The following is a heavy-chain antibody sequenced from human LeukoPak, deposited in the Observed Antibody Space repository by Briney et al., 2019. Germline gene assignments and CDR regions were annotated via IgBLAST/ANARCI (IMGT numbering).Heavy chain of an antibody. CDR3: ARVYYSNSYDYWYFDL. CDR2: IYYSGST. V-gene: IGHV4-59*01. J-gene: IGHJ2*01. Sequence: SETLSLTCTVSGGSISSYYWSWIRQPPGKGLEWIAYIYYSGSTNYNPSLKSRVTISVDTSKNQFSLTLSSVTAADTAVYYCARVYYSNSYDYWYFDLWGRGTLVTVSS. CDR1: GGSISSYY. D-gene: IGHD6-13*01.